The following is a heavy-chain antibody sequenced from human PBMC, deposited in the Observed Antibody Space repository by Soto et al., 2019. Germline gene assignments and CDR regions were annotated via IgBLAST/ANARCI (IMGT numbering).Heavy chain of an antibody. CDR2: ISSSSSYT. CDR1: GFTFSDFY. J-gene: IGHJ4*02. V-gene: IGHV3-11*05. Sequence: QVQLVESGGGLVKPGGSLRLSCAASGFTFSDFYMYWIRQAPGKGLEWVSYISSSSSYTNYADSVKGRFTISRDNAKNTLYLQMNSLIAEDTAVYYCANGIVATGELDYWGQGTLVTVSS. D-gene: IGHD5-12*01. CDR3: ANGIVATGELDY.